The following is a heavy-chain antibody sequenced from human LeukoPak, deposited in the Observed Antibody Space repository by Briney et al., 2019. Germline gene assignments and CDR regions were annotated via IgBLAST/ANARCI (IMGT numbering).Heavy chain of an antibody. J-gene: IGHJ4*02. CDR1: GFTFSTYW. D-gene: IGHD5-12*01. CDR2: IKQDGSVK. CDR3: VRGGYGPDY. V-gene: IGHV3-7*03. Sequence: GGSLRLSCAASGFTFSTYWMSWVRQAPGKGLEWVAKIKQDGSVKNYVDSVKGRFTISRDNAKNSLYLQMNSLRADDTAMYSCVRGGYGPDYWGQGTLVTVSS.